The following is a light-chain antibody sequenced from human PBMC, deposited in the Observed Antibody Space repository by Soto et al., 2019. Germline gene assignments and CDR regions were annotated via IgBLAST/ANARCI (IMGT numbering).Light chain of an antibody. CDR3: AAWDDSLSGVV. CDR1: SSNFGSNY. CDR2: SNN. Sequence: QSVLTQPPSASGTPGQRVTISCSGSSSNFGSNYVYWYQQLPGTAPKLLIYSNNQRPSGVPDRFSGSKSGTSASLAISGLRSEDEADYYCAAWDDSLSGVVFGGGTKVTVL. V-gene: IGLV1-47*02. J-gene: IGLJ2*01.